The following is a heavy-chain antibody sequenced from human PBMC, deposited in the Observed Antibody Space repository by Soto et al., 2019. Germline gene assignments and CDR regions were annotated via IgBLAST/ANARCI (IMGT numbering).Heavy chain of an antibody. D-gene: IGHD6-19*01. Sequence: ASETLSLTCAVYGGSFSGYYWSWIRQPPGKGLEWIGEINHSGSTNYNPSLKSRVTISVDTSKNQFSLKLSSVTAADTAVYYCARYKSRDRGRLAVAGTALDYWGQGTLVTVSS. V-gene: IGHV4-34*01. CDR3: ARYKSRDRGRLAVAGTALDY. CDR1: GGSFSGYY. J-gene: IGHJ4*02. CDR2: INHSGST.